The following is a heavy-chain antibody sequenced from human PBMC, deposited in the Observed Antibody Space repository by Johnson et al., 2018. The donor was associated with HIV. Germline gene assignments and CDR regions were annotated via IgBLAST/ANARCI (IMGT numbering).Heavy chain of an antibody. J-gene: IGHJ3*01. CDR1: GFTVSSNY. Sequence: VQLVESGGGLIQPGGSLRLSCAASGFTVSSNYMSWVRQAPGNGLEWVSVIYSGGSTYYVDSVKGRFTISRDNAKNSPYLQMNSLRAEDTAVYYCARVAPAHDAFDVWDKGTMVTVSS. CDR3: ARVAPAHDAFDV. CDR2: IYSGGST. D-gene: IGHD2-2*01. V-gene: IGHV3-66*03.